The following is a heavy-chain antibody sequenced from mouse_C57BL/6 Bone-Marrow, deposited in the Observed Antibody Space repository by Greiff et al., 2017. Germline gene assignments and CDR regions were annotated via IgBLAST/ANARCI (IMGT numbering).Heavy chain of an antibody. CDR1: GYAFSSSW. CDR2: IYPGDGDT. D-gene: IGHD2-13*01. CDR3: ARGDYWYFDV. J-gene: IGHJ1*03. V-gene: IGHV1-82*01. Sequence: VKLMESGPELVKPGASVKISCKASGYAFSSSWMNWVKQRPGKGLEWIGRIYPGDGDTNYNGKFKGKATLTADKSSSTAYMQLSSLTSEDSAVYFCARGDYWYFDVWGTGTTVTVSS.